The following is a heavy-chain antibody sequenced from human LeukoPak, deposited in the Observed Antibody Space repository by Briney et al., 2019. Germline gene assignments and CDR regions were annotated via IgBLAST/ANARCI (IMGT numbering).Heavy chain of an antibody. J-gene: IGHJ6*03. CDR3: ARGPTDYYDSSGYSSNYYYFMDV. V-gene: IGHV3-23*01. CDR1: GFTFSSYG. D-gene: IGHD3-22*01. CDR2: FRDSGSIT. Sequence: GGSLRLSCAASGFTFSSYGLSWVRQAPGKGLEWVSGFRDSGSITYSADSVKGRFTISRDNSKNSLYLQMDSLRAEDTAVYYCARGPTDYYDSSGYSSNYYYFMDVWGKGATVTIS.